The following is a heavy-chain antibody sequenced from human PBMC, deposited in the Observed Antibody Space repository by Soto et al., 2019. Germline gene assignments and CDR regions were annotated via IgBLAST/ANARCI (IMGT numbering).Heavy chain of an antibody. Sequence: QVQLVESGGGVVQPGRSLRLSCAASGFTFNTYGMHWVRQAPGKWLERVAGISNDGSDKYYADSVKRRLTISRDNSKNTVYLQMNSLTPAATAVYYCAQDQGIAATHALDWGQGTMVTVSS. V-gene: IGHV3-30*18. J-gene: IGHJ3*01. CDR2: ISNDGSDK. CDR3: AQDQGIAATHALD. D-gene: IGHD6-13*01. CDR1: GFTFNTYG.